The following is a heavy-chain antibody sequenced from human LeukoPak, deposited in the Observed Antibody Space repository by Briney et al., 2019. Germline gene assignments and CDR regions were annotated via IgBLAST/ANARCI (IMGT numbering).Heavy chain of an antibody. D-gene: IGHD3-10*01. CDR1: GYTFTGYY. Sequence: GASVKLSCKASGYTFTGYYMHWVRQAPGQGLEWMGWINPNSGGTNYAQKFQGRVTMTRDTSINTAYMELSRLRSDDTAVYYCARVHSWVRAQVPWGEGALVTVSS. CDR2: INPNSGGT. V-gene: IGHV1-2*02. CDR3: ARVHSWVRAQVP. J-gene: IGHJ5*02.